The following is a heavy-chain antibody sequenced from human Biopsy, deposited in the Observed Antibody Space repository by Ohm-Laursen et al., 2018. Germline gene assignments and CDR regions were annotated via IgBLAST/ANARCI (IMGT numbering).Heavy chain of an antibody. V-gene: IGHV3-23*01. CDR1: GFTFSNYA. J-gene: IGHJ2*01. D-gene: IGHD2-15*01. CDR2: ISDIGSST. CDR3: AKDHPDLALVVAAHWYFDL. Sequence: GSLRLSCAASGFTFSNYAMTWVRQAPGKGMEWVSAISDIGSSTFYSDSVKGRFTISRDNSKKTLYLQMNSLRAEDTAIHYCAKDHPDLALVVAAHWYFDLWGRGTLVTVSS.